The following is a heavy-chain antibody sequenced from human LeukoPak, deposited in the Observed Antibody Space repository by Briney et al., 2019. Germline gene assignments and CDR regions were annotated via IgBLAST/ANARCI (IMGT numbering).Heavy chain of an antibody. CDR3: ASATTYSIDD. V-gene: IGHV4-39*01. CDR1: GGSVSSSFYS. D-gene: IGHD5-12*01. CDR2: MYYSGSD. Sequence: SETLSLTCNVSGGSVSSSFYSWGWIRQPPGKGLEWIGSMYYSGSDHYNLSLKSRVTMSVDTSKNQFSLKLSSVTAADTAIYFCASATTYSIDDWGQGTLVTVSS. J-gene: IGHJ4*01.